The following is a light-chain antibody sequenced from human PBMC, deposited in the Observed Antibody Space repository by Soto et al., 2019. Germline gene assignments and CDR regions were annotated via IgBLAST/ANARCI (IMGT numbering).Light chain of an antibody. Sequence: DIQMTPSPSSLSASVRDRVTITCRASQSISSSLNWYQQKPGKAPKLLIYAASSLQSGVPSRFSGSGSGTDFTLTISSLQPEDFATYYCQQSYSTPRTFGQGTKVEIK. CDR2: AAS. J-gene: IGKJ1*01. CDR1: QSISSS. CDR3: QQSYSTPRT. V-gene: IGKV1-39*01.